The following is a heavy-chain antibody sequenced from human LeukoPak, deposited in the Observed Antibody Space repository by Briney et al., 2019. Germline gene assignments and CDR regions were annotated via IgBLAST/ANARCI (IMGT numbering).Heavy chain of an antibody. Sequence: GGSLRLSCAASGFTFDDYAMHWVRQAPGKGLEWVSGISWNSGSIGYADSVKGRFTISRDNAKNSLYLQMNSLRAEDTALYYCAKDAGPSTSGPDYWGQGTLVTVSS. CDR2: ISWNSGSI. CDR3: AKDAGPSTSGPDY. D-gene: IGHD6-6*01. V-gene: IGHV3-9*01. J-gene: IGHJ4*02. CDR1: GFTFDDYA.